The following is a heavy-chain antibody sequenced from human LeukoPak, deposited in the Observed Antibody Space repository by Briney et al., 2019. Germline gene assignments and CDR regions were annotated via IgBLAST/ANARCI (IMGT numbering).Heavy chain of an antibody. V-gene: IGHV3-48*04. CDR1: GFTFSSYS. CDR2: ISSSSSTI. CDR3: ARDINSGSCQGDY. J-gene: IGHJ4*02. D-gene: IGHD1-26*01. Sequence: DPGGSLRLSCAASGFTFSSYSMNWVRQAPGKGLEWVSYISSSSSTIYYADSVKGRFTISRDNAKNSLYLQMNSLRAEDTAVYYCARDINSGSCQGDYWGQGTLVTVSS.